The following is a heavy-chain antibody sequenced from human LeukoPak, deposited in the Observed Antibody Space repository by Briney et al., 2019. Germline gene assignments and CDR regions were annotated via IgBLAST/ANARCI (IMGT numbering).Heavy chain of an antibody. CDR1: GFTFSSYS. J-gene: IGHJ4*02. CDR3: ARHLSGVTGYTYGRGIDY. CDR2: ISSSSSYI. V-gene: IGHV3-21*01. D-gene: IGHD5-18*01. Sequence: GGSLRLSCAASGFTFSSYSMYWVRQAPGKGLEWVSSISSSSSYIYYTDSVKGRFTISRDNAKNSLYLQMNSLRAEDTAVYYCARHLSGVTGYTYGRGIDYWGQGTLVTVSS.